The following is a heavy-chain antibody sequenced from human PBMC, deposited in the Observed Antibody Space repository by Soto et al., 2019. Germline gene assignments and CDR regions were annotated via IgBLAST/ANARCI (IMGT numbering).Heavy chain of an antibody. CDR1: RIKFSDYS. V-gene: IGHV3-21*01. CDR3: ARGGGYAIGWHAVALAP. CDR2: ISSSSSYI. J-gene: IGHJ5*02. D-gene: IGHD6-19*01. Sequence: GGSLRPSCLGPRIKFSDYSMNWVRPAPGKGLEGVSSISSSSSYIHYADSVKGRFTTSRDNAKNSLFLQMNSLTAEDTAVYYCARGGGYAIGWHAVALAPWGKGTLVTVAS.